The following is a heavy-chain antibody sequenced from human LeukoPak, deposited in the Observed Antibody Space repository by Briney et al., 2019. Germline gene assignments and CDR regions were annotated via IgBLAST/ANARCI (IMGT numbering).Heavy chain of an antibody. CDR3: ARDWRLDWFDP. V-gene: IGHV3-48*03. D-gene: IGHD3-3*01. Sequence: GGSLRLSCAASGFTFSSYEMNWVRQAPGKGLEWVSYISSSGGSIYYAGSVKGRFTISRDNAKNSLYLQMNSLRAEDTAVYYCARDWRLDWFDPWGQGTLVTVSS. CDR1: GFTFSSYE. J-gene: IGHJ5*02. CDR2: ISSSGGSI.